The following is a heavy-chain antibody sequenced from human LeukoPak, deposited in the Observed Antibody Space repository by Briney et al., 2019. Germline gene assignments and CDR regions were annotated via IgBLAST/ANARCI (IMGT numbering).Heavy chain of an antibody. CDR3: ARDGGYLDGYNYGWDY. Sequence: ASVKVSCKASGYTFTSYGISWVRQAHGQGLEWMGWISAYNGNTNYAQKLQGRVTMTTDTSTSTAYMELRSLRSDDTAVYYCARDGGYLDGYNYGWDYWGQGTLVTVSS. CDR2: ISAYNGNT. CDR1: GYTFTSYG. J-gene: IGHJ4*02. V-gene: IGHV1-18*01. D-gene: IGHD5-24*01.